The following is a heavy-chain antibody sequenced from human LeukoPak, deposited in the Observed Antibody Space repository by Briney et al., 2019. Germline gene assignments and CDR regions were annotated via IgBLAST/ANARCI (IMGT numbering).Heavy chain of an antibody. J-gene: IGHJ4*02. CDR2: ISSSSSTI. CDR3: ARGEYYDSSGYYPPGDY. CDR1: GFTFSSYS. D-gene: IGHD3-22*01. Sequence: GGSLRLSCAASGFTFSSYSMNWVRQAPGKGLEWVSYISSSSSTIYYADSVKGRFTISRDNAKNSLYLQMNSLRAEGTTVYYCARGEYYDSSGYYPPGDYWGQGTLVTVSS. V-gene: IGHV3-48*01.